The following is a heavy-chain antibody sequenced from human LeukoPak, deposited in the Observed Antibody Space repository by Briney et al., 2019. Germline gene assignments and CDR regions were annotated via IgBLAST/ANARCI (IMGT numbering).Heavy chain of an antibody. V-gene: IGHV3-30*04. CDR1: GFTFSSYA. CDR2: ISYDGSNK. J-gene: IGHJ4*02. CDR3: ASSGDSS. D-gene: IGHD1-26*01. Sequence: GGSLRLSCAASGFTFSSYAMHWVRQAPGKGLEWVAVISYDGSNKYYADSVKGRFTISRDNSKNTLYLQMNSLRAEDTAVYYCASSGDSSWGQGTLVTVSS.